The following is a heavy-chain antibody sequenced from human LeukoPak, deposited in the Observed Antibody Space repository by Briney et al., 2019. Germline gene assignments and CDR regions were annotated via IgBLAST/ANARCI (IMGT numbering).Heavy chain of an antibody. J-gene: IGHJ4*02. Sequence: GASVSVSCTASVYTFTGHIMHWVRQAPGQGLEWMGRINPNSGDTKFAQKFQGRVTLTRDTSISTAYMEMSSLTSDDTAVYYCARGNGPENSWGQGTLVIVSS. CDR1: VYTFTGHI. D-gene: IGHD2-8*01. CDR3: ARGNGPENS. CDR2: INPNSGDT. V-gene: IGHV1-2*06.